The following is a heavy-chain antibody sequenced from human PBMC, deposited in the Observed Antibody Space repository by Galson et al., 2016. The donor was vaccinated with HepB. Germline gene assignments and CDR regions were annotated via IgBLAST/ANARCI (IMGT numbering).Heavy chain of an antibody. CDR2: IWDDGSNK. CDR3: AREMDVAAAAAVDF. CDR1: EFTFSTYG. V-gene: IGHV3-33*01. D-gene: IGHD6-13*01. Sequence: SLRLSCAASEFTFSTYGMHWVRQAPGKGLEWVALIWDDGSNKYYADSVKGRFTISRDNPKNTLYLQMNSLKVEDTAVYYCAREMDVAAAAAVDFWGRGTLVTVSS. J-gene: IGHJ4*02.